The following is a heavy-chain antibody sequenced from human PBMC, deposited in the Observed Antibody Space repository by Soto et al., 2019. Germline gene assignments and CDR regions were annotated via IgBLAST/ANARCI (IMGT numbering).Heavy chain of an antibody. V-gene: IGHV5-51*01. Sequence: GESLRLSCKGSGYSFTSYWIGWVRQMPGKGLEWMGIIYPGDSDTRYSPSFQGQVTISADKSISTAYLQWSSLRAEDTAVYYCARDDRAAAGTGRDYYYYYMDVWGKGTTVTVSS. J-gene: IGHJ6*03. D-gene: IGHD6-13*01. CDR1: GYSFTSYW. CDR2: IYPGDSDT. CDR3: ARDDRAAAGTGRDYYYYYMDV.